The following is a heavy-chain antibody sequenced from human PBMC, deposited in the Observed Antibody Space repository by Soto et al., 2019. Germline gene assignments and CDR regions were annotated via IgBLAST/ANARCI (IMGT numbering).Heavy chain of an antibody. V-gene: IGHV1-69*06. CDR1: GGTFSSYA. D-gene: IGHD6-19*01. J-gene: IGHJ6*02. Sequence: SVKVSCKASGGTFSSYAISWVRQAPGQGLEWMGGIIPIFGTANYAQKFQGRVTITADKSTSTAYMELSSLRSEDTAVYYCAREPGSGWYDSSYYYYYGMDVWGQGTTVTVSS. CDR2: IIPIFGTA. CDR3: AREPGSGWYDSSYYYYYGMDV.